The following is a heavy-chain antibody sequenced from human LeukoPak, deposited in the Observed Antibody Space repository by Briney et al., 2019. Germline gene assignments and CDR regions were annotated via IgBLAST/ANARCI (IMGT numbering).Heavy chain of an antibody. J-gene: IGHJ6*03. V-gene: IGHV3-21*01. CDR3: ARDGYYYYYMDV. CDR2: ISSSSSYI. Sequence: GGSLRLSCAASGFTFSSYSMNWVRQAPGKGLEWVSSISSSSSYIYYADSVKGRFTISRDNARNSLYLQMNSLRAEDTAVYYCARDGYYYYYMDVWGKGTTVTVSS. CDR1: GFTFSSYS.